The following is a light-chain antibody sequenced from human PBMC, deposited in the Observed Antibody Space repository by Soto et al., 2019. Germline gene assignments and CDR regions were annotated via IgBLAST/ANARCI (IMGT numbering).Light chain of an antibody. CDR2: KVS. CDR3: QQNGRSPT. Sequence: DFGMTQSPLSLPVTLGQPASISCRSNQSLVHSDGIAYFSWFQQRPGRSPRRLIYKVSNRATGIPDRFSGSGSGSGTEFTLFISRLEPEDCGIYYCQQNGRSPTFGPGTKVDI. CDR1: QSLVHSDGIAY. J-gene: IGKJ3*01. V-gene: IGKV2-30*02.